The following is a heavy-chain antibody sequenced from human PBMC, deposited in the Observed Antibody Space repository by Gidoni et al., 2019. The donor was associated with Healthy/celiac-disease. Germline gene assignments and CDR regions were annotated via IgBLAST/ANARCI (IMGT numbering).Heavy chain of an antibody. CDR2: ISYDGSNK. CDR1: GLTFSSSG. CDR3: AKDLSIAADSLDYGMDV. D-gene: IGHD6-13*01. V-gene: IGHV3-30*18. Sequence: QVQLVESGGGVVQPGRSLRLSCAASGLTFSSSGMHWVRQAPGKGLEWVAVISYDGSNKYYADSVKGRFTISRDNSKNTLYLQMNSLRAEDTAVYYCAKDLSIAADSLDYGMDVWGQGTTVTVSS. J-gene: IGHJ6*02.